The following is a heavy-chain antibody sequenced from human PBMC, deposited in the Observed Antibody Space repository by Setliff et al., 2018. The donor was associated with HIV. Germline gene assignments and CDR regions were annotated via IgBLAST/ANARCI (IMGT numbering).Heavy chain of an antibody. CDR3: AGDPRLTALDL. Sequence: SETLSLTCTVSGGPIISFDYYWGWIRQSPGKGLEWIGSVFHEGYTYFNPSLESRVTISIDTSKSQFSLMLKSVTAADTARYFCAGDPRLTALDLWGPGTMVTVS. V-gene: IGHV4-39*07. J-gene: IGHJ3*01. CDR2: VFHEGYT. CDR1: GGPIISFDYY.